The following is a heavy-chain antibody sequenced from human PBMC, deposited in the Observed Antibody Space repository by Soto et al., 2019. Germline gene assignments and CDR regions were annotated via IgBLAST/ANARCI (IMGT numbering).Heavy chain of an antibody. Sequence: QVQLQQWGAGLLKPSETLSLTCAVYGGSFSGYYWSWIRQPPGKGLEWIGEINHSGSTNYNPSLKSRVTISVHTSKNQFSLKLSSVTAAVTAVYYCARGRYYYGSGRLNWFDPWGQGTLVTVSS. D-gene: IGHD3-10*01. CDR2: INHSGST. J-gene: IGHJ5*02. CDR3: ARGRYYYGSGRLNWFDP. V-gene: IGHV4-34*01. CDR1: GGSFSGYY.